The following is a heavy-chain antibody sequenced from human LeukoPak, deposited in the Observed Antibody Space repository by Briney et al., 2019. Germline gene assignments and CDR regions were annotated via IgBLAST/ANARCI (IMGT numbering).Heavy chain of an antibody. V-gene: IGHV3-74*03. CDR3: ARRVDATRWFDP. CDR2: INSDGTTT. J-gene: IGHJ5*02. Sequence: GGSLRLSCAASGFTFSNYFMHWVRQAPGKGLVWVSRINSDGTTTMYADSVKGRFTISRDNAENTLYLQMNSLRDEDTAVHYCARRVDATRWFDPWGQGTLVAVSS. D-gene: IGHD2-15*01. CDR1: GFTFSNYF.